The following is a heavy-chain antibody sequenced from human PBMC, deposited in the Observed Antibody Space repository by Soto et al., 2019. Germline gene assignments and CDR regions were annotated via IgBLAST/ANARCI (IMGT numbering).Heavy chain of an antibody. CDR3: VRGWGEREAYLMDV. J-gene: IGHJ6*02. D-gene: IGHD3-16*01. V-gene: IGHV4-59*08. Sequence: QVQLKESGPGLVQPSKTLSLTCTVSGGSLSSYYWSWIRQSPGKGLDNLGYIYYSDSSNYNPSFKSRITVSVDTSGNQRSRTLCSMPAADTAVYYCVRGWGEREAYLMDVWGQGTTVTVSS. CDR2: IYYSDSS. CDR1: GGSLSSYY.